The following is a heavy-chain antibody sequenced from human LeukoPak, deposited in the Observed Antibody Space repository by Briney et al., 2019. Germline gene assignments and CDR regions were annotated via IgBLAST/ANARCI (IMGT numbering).Heavy chain of an antibody. CDR3: VRDKPHSYFDS. CDR2: FYSSGST. CDR1: GGSISSYY. J-gene: IGHJ4*02. D-gene: IGHD4-11*01. Sequence: SETLSLTCTVSGGSISSYYWTWIRQPAGEGLEWIGRFYSSGSTNYNPSLKSRVTISADTSKNQFSLNLSSVTAADTAVYYCVRDKPHSYFDSWGQGTLVTVSS. V-gene: IGHV4-4*07.